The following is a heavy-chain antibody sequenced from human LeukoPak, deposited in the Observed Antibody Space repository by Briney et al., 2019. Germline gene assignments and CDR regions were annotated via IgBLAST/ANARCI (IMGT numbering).Heavy chain of an antibody. CDR1: GYTFTSYG. CDR3: ARVNYVWGSYRHLDY. Sequence: ASVKVSCKASGYTFTSYGISWVRQAPGQGLEWMGWISAYNGNTNYAQKLQGRVTMTPDTSTSTAYMELRSLRPDDTAVYYCARVNYVWGSYRHLDYWGQGTLVTVSS. V-gene: IGHV1-18*04. CDR2: ISAYNGNT. D-gene: IGHD3-16*02. J-gene: IGHJ4*02.